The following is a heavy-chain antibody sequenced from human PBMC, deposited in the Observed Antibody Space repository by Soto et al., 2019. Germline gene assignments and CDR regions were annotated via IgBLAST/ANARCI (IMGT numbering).Heavy chain of an antibody. CDR2: IYDSAT. V-gene: IGHV4-30-4*01. CDR1: GGSISCGDYH. Sequence: SETLSLTCTVSGGSISCGDYHWSWIRQPPGKGLEWVGYIYDSATYHNPSLKGGVIISVDTSKNQFSLKLSSVTAADTAVYSCARASYSSSDYWGQGTLVTVSS. J-gene: IGHJ4*02. D-gene: IGHD6-6*01. CDR3: ARASYSSSDY.